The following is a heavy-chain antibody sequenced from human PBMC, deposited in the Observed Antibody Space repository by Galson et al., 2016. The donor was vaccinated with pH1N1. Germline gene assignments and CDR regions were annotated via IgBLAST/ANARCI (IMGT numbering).Heavy chain of an antibody. CDR1: GFSLSGSGMS. D-gene: IGHD6-19*01. J-gene: IGHJ3*02. V-gene: IGHV2-70*17. Sequence: PALVKPTQTPTLTCTFSGFSLSGSGMSVSWIRQPPGKALEWLARIDWDDDKFYSTSLQTRLTISKDTSKNQVVLTMTNMGPVDTATYYCARTKRRGGWAFDIWGQGTIITVSS. CDR3: ARTKRRGGWAFDI. CDR2: IDWDDDK.